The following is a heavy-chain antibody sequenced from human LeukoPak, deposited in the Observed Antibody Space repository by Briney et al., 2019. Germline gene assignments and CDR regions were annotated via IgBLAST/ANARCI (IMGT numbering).Heavy chain of an antibody. D-gene: IGHD3-10*01. CDR1: GFTVSSNY. CDR2: IYSGGST. J-gene: IGHJ5*02. Sequence: GGSLRLSCAASGFTVSSNYMSWVRQAPGKGLEWVSVIYSGGSTYYADSVKGRFTISRDNSKNTLYLQMNSLRAEDTAVYYCARMSSPVRGVIAAPFDPWGQGTLVTVSS. CDR3: ARMSSPVRGVIAAPFDP. V-gene: IGHV3-53*01.